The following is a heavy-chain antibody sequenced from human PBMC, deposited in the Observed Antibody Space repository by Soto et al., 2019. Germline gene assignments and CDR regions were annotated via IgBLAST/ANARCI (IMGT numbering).Heavy chain of an antibody. D-gene: IGHD3-3*01. CDR1: GVSITTGAYY. Sequence: QVQLQESGPGLAETLSLTCPVSGVSITTGAYYWNWIRQSPGKGLEWIGNIYYSGRTYYNPSPKSRVTRSLDTSKNQLSRKLKSVTAADTAVYYCTTFGVAYMNWFDPWGQGTLVTVSS. J-gene: IGHJ5*02. V-gene: IGHV4-30-4*01. CDR2: IYYSGRT. CDR3: TTFGVAYMNWFDP.